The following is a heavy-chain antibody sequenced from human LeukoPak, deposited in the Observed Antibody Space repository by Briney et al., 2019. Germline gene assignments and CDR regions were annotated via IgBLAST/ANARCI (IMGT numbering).Heavy chain of an antibody. CDR3: ARQAYGSHFDAFDI. Sequence: GESLKISCKGSGYSFTNNWIGWVRQMPGKGLEWMGIIYPDDSETNYSPSFQGQVSMSVDKSITTAYLQWSSLKASDTAIYYCARQAYGSHFDAFDIWGQGTMVTVSS. D-gene: IGHD3-22*01. CDR2: IYPDDSET. V-gene: IGHV5-51*01. CDR1: GYSFTNNW. J-gene: IGHJ3*02.